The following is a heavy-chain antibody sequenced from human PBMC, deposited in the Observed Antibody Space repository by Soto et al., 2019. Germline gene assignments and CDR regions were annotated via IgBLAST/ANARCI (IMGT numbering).Heavy chain of an antibody. Sequence: QVQLVQSGAEVKKPGSSVKVSCKASGGTFSSYTISWVRQAPGQGLEWMGRIIPILGIANYAQKFQGRVTITADKSTSTAYMELSSLRSEDTAVYYCARDSVTPPFWFDPWGQGTLVTVSS. V-gene: IGHV1-69*08. CDR2: IIPILGIA. CDR3: ARDSVTPPFWFDP. J-gene: IGHJ5*02. CDR1: GGTFSSYT. D-gene: IGHD4-17*01.